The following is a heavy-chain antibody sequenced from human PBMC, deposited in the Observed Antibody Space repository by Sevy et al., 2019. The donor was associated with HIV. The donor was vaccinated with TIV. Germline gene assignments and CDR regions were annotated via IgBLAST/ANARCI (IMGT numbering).Heavy chain of an antibody. J-gene: IGHJ4*02. CDR1: GFTFSRYA. CDR2: ISSDGRNK. V-gene: IGHV3-30*04. CDR3: ARDKGESSSSFLGELSY. D-gene: IGHD3-16*02. Sequence: GGSLRLSCAASGFTFSRYAMNWVRQAPGKGLEWVAVISSDGRNKYYADSVKARFTISRDNSKKTLYLQMNSLRSEDTALYYCARDKGESSSSFLGELSYWGQGTLVTVSS.